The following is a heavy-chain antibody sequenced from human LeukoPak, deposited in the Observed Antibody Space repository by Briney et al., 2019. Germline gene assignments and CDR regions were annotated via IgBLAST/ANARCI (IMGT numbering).Heavy chain of an antibody. Sequence: GGSLRLSCAASGFTFSGYSMNWVRQAPGKGLEWVSSISSSSSYIYYADSVKGRFTISRDNAKNSLYLQMNSLRAEDTAVYYCASVEMATITYWGQGTLVTVSS. D-gene: IGHD5-24*01. CDR2: ISSSSSYI. CDR1: GFTFSGYS. J-gene: IGHJ4*02. CDR3: ASVEMATITY. V-gene: IGHV3-21*01.